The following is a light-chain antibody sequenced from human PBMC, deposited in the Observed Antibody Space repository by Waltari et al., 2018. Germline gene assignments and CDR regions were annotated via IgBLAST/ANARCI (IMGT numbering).Light chain of an antibody. Sequence: DIQMTQSPSTLSASVGDRIPITCRASQSISDWLAWYQQKPGKAPKVLIYKAFTLESGVPSRFSGSGFGTEFTLTISSLRPDDFATYYCQQYNTFSVTFGGGTKVEIK. J-gene: IGKJ4*01. CDR2: KAF. CDR3: QQYNTFSVT. V-gene: IGKV1-5*03. CDR1: QSISDW.